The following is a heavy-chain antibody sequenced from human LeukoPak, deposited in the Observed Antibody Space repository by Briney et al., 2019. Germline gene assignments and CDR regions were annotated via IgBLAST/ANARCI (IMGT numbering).Heavy chain of an antibody. Sequence: ASVKVSCKASGYTFTRYFIHWVRRAPGQGLEWMGVINPSGGSTSYAQKFQGRVTMTRDTSTSTVYMELSSLRSEHPAVYYCATAKYGGNSYFDFWGQGTLVTVSS. CDR2: INPSGGST. CDR3: ATAKYGGNSYFDF. D-gene: IGHD4-23*01. CDR1: GYTFTRYF. J-gene: IGHJ4*02. V-gene: IGHV1-46*01.